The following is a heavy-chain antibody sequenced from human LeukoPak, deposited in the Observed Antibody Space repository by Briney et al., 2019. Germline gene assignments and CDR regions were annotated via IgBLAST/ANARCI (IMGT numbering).Heavy chain of an antibody. D-gene: IGHD6-6*01. CDR1: GYTFTSYY. J-gene: IGHJ4*02. CDR3: ARDSSSSAVDY. Sequence: ASLKVSCKASGYTFTSYYMHWVRQAPGQGLEWMGIINPSAGSTSSAQRFQDRLTVTRDTSTSTVHMELSSLRSEDTAVYYCARDSSSSAVDYWGQGTLVTVSS. V-gene: IGHV1-46*01. CDR2: INPSAGST.